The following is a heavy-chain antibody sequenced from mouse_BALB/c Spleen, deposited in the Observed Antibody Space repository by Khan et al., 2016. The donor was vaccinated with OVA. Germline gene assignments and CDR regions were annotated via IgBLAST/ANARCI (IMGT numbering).Heavy chain of an antibody. CDR2: INPGSGGT. Sequence: QVQLQQSGTELVRPGTSVKVSCKATGYAFTNYLIEWVKQRPGQGLEWIGVINPGSGGTHYNEKFKDKATLTADKSSSTAYMQLSSLTSDDSAVYFCSRSGYGFGAYWGPGTLVTVSA. D-gene: IGHD3-2*02. CDR3: SRSGYGFGAY. CDR1: GYAFTNYL. J-gene: IGHJ3*01. V-gene: IGHV1-54*01.